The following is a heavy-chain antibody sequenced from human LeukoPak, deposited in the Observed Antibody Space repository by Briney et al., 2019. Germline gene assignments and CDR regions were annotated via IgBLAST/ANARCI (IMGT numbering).Heavy chain of an antibody. V-gene: IGHV4-30-2*01. CDR3: ARFCSTSDCYHKVLGVS. CDR2: IYHSGNT. Sequence: SQTLSLTCTVSGDSISSGGYYWSWLRQPPGEGLEWIGFIYHSGNTYYNPSLKSRVTISVDGSKNQFSLKLSSVTAADTAVYYCARFCSTSDCYHKVLGVSWGQGTLVTVSS. CDR1: GDSISSGGYY. D-gene: IGHD2-21*02. J-gene: IGHJ4*02.